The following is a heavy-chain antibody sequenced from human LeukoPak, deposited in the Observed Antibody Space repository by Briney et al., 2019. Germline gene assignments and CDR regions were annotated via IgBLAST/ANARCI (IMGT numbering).Heavy chain of an antibody. Sequence: SDTLSLTCAVSGYPISSGYYWGWIRQPPGKGLEWVGGIHHSGSTYYSPSLKSRVTISMDTSKNQFSLKMTSVIAADTAVYYCARDKHYDSSVYFDYWGQGTLVTVSS. CDR1: GYPISSGYY. D-gene: IGHD3-22*01. CDR3: ARDKHYDSSVYFDY. CDR2: IHHSGST. J-gene: IGHJ4*02. V-gene: IGHV4-38-2*02.